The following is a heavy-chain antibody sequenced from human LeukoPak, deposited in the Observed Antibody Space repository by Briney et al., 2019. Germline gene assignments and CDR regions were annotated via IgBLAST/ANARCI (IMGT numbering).Heavy chain of an antibody. CDR3: ARDRDYDFWSGYSLQLDY. Sequence: TGGSLRLSCAASGFTFSDYYMSWIRQAPGKGLEWVSYISSSSSTIYYADSVKGRFTISRDNAKNSLYLQMNSLRAEDTAVYYCARDRDYDFWSGYSLQLDYWGQGTLVTVSS. V-gene: IGHV3-11*04. CDR2: ISSSSSTI. CDR1: GFTFSDYY. D-gene: IGHD3-3*01. J-gene: IGHJ4*02.